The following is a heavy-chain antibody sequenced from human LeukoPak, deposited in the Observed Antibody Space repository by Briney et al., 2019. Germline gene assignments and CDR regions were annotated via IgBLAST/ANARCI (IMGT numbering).Heavy chain of an antibody. CDR2: IIPILGIA. CDR3: ARLATYYYDSSGYYRDY. V-gene: IGHV1-69*04. CDR1: GYTFTSYG. J-gene: IGHJ4*02. Sequence: ASVKVSCKASGYTFTSYGISWVRQAPGQGLEWMGRIIPILGIANYAQKFQGRVTITADKSTSTAYMELSSLRSEDTAVYYCARLATYYYDSSGYYRDYWGQGTLVIVSS. D-gene: IGHD3-22*01.